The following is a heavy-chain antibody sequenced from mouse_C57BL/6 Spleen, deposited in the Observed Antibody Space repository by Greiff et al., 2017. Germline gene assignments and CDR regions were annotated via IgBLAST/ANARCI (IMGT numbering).Heavy chain of an antibody. D-gene: IGHD3-3*01. J-gene: IGHJ3*01. V-gene: IGHV3-6*01. CDR3: AREGDGFAD. CDR1: GYSITSGYY. CDR2: ISYDGSN. Sequence: ESGPGLVKPSQSLSLTCSVTGYSITSGYYWNWIRQFPGNKLEWMGYISYDGSNNYNPSLKNRISITRDTSKNQFFLKLNSVTTEDTATYYCAREGDGFADWGQGTLVTVSA.